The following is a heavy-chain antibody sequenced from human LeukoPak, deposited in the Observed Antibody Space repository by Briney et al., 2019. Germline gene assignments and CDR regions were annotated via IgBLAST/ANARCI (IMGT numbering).Heavy chain of an antibody. CDR3: AYDVLDY. CDR2: ISGSGSST. CDR1: GFTFRSYA. Sequence: GGSLRLSCVASGFTFRSYAMSWVRQAPGKGLEWVSVISGSGSSTYYADSVKGRFTISRDNSKNTLYLQMNSLRAEDTAVYYCAYDVLDYWGQGTLVTVSS. D-gene: IGHD3-22*01. V-gene: IGHV3-23*01. J-gene: IGHJ4*02.